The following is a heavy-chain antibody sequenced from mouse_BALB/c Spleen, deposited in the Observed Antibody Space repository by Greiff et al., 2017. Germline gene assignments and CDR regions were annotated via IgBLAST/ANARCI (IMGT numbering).Heavy chain of an antibody. CDR2: ISNGGGST. D-gene: IGHD1-1*01. J-gene: IGHJ3*01. V-gene: IGHV5-12-2*01. Sequence: EVMLVESGGGLVQPGGSLKLSCAASGFTFSSYTMSWVRQTPEKRLEWVAYISNGGGSTYYPDTVKGRFTISRDNAKNTLYLQMSSLKSEDTAMYYCARHGYYGSSYFLAYWGQGTLVTVSA. CDR3: ARHGYYGSSYFLAY. CDR1: GFTFSSYT.